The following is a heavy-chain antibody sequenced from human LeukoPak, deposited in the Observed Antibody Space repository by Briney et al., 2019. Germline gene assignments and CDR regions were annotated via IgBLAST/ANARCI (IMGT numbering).Heavy chain of an antibody. J-gene: IGHJ4*02. CDR2: IYYSGST. Sequence: PSETLSLTCTVSGGSISSYYWSWIRQPPGKGLEWIGYIYYSGSTNYNPSLKSRVTISVDTSKNQFSLKLSSVTAADTAVYYCARDGAVAGTGFDYWGQGTLVTVSS. CDR1: GGSISSYY. D-gene: IGHD6-19*01. CDR3: ARDGAVAGTGFDY. V-gene: IGHV4-59*01.